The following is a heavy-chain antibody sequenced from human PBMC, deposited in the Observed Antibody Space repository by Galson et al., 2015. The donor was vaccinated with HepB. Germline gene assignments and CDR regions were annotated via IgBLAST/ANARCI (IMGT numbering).Heavy chain of an antibody. Sequence: SVKVSCKASSYAFTNYGLSWVRQAPGKGLEWMGWATTHHRNTDYAQKFEGRVTLTGDTSTTTTYMEMRSLKSGDTALYFCARDGRRGDFFDYWGQGTLVTVSS. CDR3: ARDGRRGDFFDY. J-gene: IGHJ4*02. CDR2: ATTHHRNT. D-gene: IGHD1-14*01. CDR1: SYAFTNYG. V-gene: IGHV1-18*01.